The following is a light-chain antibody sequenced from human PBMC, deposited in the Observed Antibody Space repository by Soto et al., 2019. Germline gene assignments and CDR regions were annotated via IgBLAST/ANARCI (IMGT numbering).Light chain of an antibody. CDR2: GAS. CDR3: QQRSNWLT. CDR1: QSVSRN. Sequence: EIVMTQSPATLSVSPGERVTLSCRASQSVSRNLAWYQQRPGQAPRLLIYGASTRATGIPARFSGSGSGTDFTLTISSLEPEDFAVYYCQQRSNWLTFGGGTKVEIK. V-gene: IGKV3-11*01. J-gene: IGKJ4*01.